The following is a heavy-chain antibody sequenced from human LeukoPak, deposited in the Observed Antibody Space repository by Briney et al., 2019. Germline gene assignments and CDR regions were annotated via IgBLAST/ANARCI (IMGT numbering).Heavy chain of an antibody. J-gene: IGHJ4*02. Sequence: GGSLRLSCAASGFIVSTKYMTWVRQAPGEGLEWVSVIYSGGGTYHADSVKGRFTISRDNSKNTLYLQMNNLRAEDTALYYCARVDWYKFDYWGQGTLVTVSS. V-gene: IGHV3-53*01. CDR1: GFIVSTKY. D-gene: IGHD3-9*01. CDR3: ARVDWYKFDY. CDR2: IYSGGGT.